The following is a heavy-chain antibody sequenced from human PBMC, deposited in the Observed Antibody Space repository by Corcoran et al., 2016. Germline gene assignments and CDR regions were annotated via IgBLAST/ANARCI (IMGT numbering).Heavy chain of an antibody. CDR3: ARTGTTVAAARWFGP. CDR2: TYYKSKWYN. D-gene: IGHD6-19*01. V-gene: IGHV6-1*01. J-gene: IGHJ5*02. CDR1: GDSVSSKSAT. Sequence: QVQLQQSGPGLLKHSQTLSLTCAISGDSVSSKSATWHWIRQSPSKGLEWLGRTYYKSKWYNDYAVSVKSRITINPDTSKNQFSLQLKSVTPEDTAVYFCARTGTTVAAARWFGPCGQGTLVTVSS.